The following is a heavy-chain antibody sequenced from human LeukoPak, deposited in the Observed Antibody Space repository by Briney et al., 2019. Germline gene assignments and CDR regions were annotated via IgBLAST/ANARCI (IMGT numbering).Heavy chain of an antibody. V-gene: IGHV4-4*07. Sequence: SETLSLTCTVSGGSISSYYWSWIRQPAGKGLEWIGRIYISGSTYYNPSLKSRVTISVDTSKNQFSLKLSSVTAADTAVYYCARDRYYYDSSGTRWFDPWGQGTLVTVSS. CDR1: GGSISSYY. D-gene: IGHD3-22*01. CDR2: IYISGST. J-gene: IGHJ5*02. CDR3: ARDRYYYDSSGTRWFDP.